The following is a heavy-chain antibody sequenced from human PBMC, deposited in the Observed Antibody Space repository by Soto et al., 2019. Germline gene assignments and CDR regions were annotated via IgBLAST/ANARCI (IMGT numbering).Heavy chain of an antibody. Sequence: QVQLQQWGAGLLKPSETLSLTCAVYGGSFSGYYWSWIRQPPGKGLEWIGEINHSGSTNYNPSLKRRVTITRNTAKDQFSLKLSSVTAADTAVYYCARGPSYYSQANWFDPWGQGTLVTVSS. CDR2: INHSGST. D-gene: IGHD3-10*01. CDR1: GGSFSGYY. V-gene: IGHV4-34*01. J-gene: IGHJ5*02. CDR3: ARGPSYYSQANWFDP.